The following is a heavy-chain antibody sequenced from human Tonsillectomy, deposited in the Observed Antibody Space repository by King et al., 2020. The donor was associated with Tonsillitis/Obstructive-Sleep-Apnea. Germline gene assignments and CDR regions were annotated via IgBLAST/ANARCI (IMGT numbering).Heavy chain of an antibody. CDR1: GYTFTSHA. D-gene: IGHD2-2*01. J-gene: IGHJ4*02. CDR3: ARDGHYCRRPSCYAPFDF. V-gene: IGHV7-4-1*02. CDR2: ISTNTGNP. Sequence: QLVQSGSELKKPGASVKVSCKASGYTFTSHAMNWVRQAPGQGLEWMGWISTNTGNPPYAQGFTGRFVFSLDTSVSTADLQISSLKAEDTAVYYCARDGHYCRRPSCYAPFDFWGPGTLVTVSS.